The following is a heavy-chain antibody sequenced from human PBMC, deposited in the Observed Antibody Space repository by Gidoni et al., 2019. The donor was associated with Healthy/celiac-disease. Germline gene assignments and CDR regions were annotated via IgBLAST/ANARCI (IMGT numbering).Heavy chain of an antibody. CDR2: TYYRSKWYN. D-gene: IGHD2-15*01. V-gene: IGHV6-1*01. CDR1: GDSVPSNSAA. CDR3: AREAIYCSGGSCYWFDP. J-gene: IGHJ5*02. Sequence: QVQLQQSGPGLVKPSQTPSLTCAIPGDSVPSNSAAWNWIRQSPSRGLEWLGRTYYRSKWYNDYAVSVKSRITINPDTSKNQFSLQLNSVTPEDTAVYYCAREAIYCSGGSCYWFDPWGQGTLVTVSS.